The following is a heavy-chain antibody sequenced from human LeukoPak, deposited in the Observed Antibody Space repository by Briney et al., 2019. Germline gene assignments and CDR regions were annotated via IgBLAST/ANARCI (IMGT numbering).Heavy chain of an antibody. J-gene: IGHJ4*02. D-gene: IGHD6-19*01. CDR2: ISGSGGST. V-gene: IGHV3-23*01. CDR3: AKDQGWSYFDY. CDR1: GFTFNSYS. Sequence: GGSLRLSCAASGFTFNSYSMSWVRQAPGKGLEWVSAISGSGGSTYYADSVKGRFTISRDNSKNTLYLQMNSLRAEDTAVYYCAKDQGWSYFDYWGQGTLVTVSS.